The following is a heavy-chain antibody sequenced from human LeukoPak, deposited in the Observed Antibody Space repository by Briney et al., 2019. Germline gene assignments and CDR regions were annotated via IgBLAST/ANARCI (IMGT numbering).Heavy chain of an antibody. J-gene: IGHJ2*01. D-gene: IGHD6-19*01. Sequence: PSETLSLTCAVYGGSFSGYYWSWIRQPPGKGLEWIGEINHSGSTNYNPSLKSRVTISVDTSKNQFSLRLSSVTAADTAVYHCARGSTGAGGSYSNYYFDLWGRGTLVTVSS. CDR2: INHSGST. V-gene: IGHV4-34*01. CDR3: ARGSTGAGGSYSNYYFDL. CDR1: GGSFSGYY.